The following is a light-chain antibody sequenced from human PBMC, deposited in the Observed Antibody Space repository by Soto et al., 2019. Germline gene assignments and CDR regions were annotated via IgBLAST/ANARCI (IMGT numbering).Light chain of an antibody. V-gene: IGKV1-9*01. CDR1: QGISSY. J-gene: IGKJ3*01. Sequence: DIPLTQSPSFLSASVGDRVTITCRASQGISSYLAWYQQKPGKAPKLLIYAASTLQSGVPSRFSGSGSGTEFTLTMSSLQPEDFATYYCQQGGTFGPGTKVDI. CDR3: QQGGT. CDR2: AAS.